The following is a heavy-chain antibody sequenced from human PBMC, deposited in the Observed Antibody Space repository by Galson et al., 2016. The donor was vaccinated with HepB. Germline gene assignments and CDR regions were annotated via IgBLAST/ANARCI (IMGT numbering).Heavy chain of an antibody. J-gene: IGHJ3*02. CDR2: IKQDGIEK. Sequence: SLRLSCAASGFTFSSYWMTWVRQAPGEGLEWVANIKQDGIEKYHVDSVKGRFTISRDNAKNSLYLQMNSLRAEDTAVYYCARDSGFCSGGSCYGDAFDIWGQGTMVTVSS. CDR1: GFTFSSYW. V-gene: IGHV3-7*01. D-gene: IGHD2-15*01. CDR3: ARDSGFCSGGSCYGDAFDI.